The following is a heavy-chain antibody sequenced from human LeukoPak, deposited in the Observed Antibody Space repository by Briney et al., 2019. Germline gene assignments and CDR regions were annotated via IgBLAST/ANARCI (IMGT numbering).Heavy chain of an antibody. V-gene: IGHV3-30*04. CDR3: AKDRYSYGFDAFDI. J-gene: IGHJ3*02. Sequence: GGSLRLSCAASGFIFSSYTIHWVRQAPGKGLEWVAVISYDGSNKYYADSVKGRFTISRDNSKNTLYLQMNSLRAEDTAVYYCAKDRYSYGFDAFDIWGQGTMVTVSS. D-gene: IGHD5-18*01. CDR1: GFIFSSYT. CDR2: ISYDGSNK.